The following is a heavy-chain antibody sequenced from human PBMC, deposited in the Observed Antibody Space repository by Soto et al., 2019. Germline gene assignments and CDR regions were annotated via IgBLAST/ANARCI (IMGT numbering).Heavy chain of an antibody. Sequence: QVQLVQSGAEVKKPGSSVKVSCKASGGTFSSYTISWVRQAPGQGLEWMGRIIPILGIANYAQKFQGRVAITADKATSTAYMGLSSLRSEDTAVYYWAREDDYVWGSYPLARYCGMDVWGQGTTVTGSS. CDR3: AREDDYVWGSYPLARYCGMDV. J-gene: IGHJ6*02. CDR1: GGTFSSYT. V-gene: IGHV1-69*08. D-gene: IGHD3-16*02. CDR2: IIPILGIA.